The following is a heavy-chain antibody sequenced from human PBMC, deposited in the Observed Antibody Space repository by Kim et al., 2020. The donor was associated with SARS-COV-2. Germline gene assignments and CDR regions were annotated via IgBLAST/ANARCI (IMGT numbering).Heavy chain of an antibody. J-gene: IGHJ4*02. CDR1: GFTFSTYW. CDR3: ARDQYFFDY. CDR2: IKQDGSEK. Sequence: GGSLRLSCTASGFTFSTYWMSWVRQVPGKGLEWVANIKQDGSEKYYVDSVKGRFTISRDNAKNSLYLQMNSLRAEDTAVYYCARDQYFFDYCGQGTLVTVSS. V-gene: IGHV3-7*01.